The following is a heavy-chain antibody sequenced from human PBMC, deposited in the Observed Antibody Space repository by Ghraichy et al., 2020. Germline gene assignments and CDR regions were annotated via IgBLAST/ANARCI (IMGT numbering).Heavy chain of an antibody. CDR1: GFTFRTYK. D-gene: IGHD1/OR15-1a*01. Sequence: GGSLRLSCAASGFTFRTYKLNWVRQAPGKGLEWISSISSGSSNIYYADSVKGRFTISRDNAKNSLYLQMNSLRAEDTAVYYCARASDSSNWNNYYGMDVWGQGTTVTVS. V-gene: IGHV3-21*01. J-gene: IGHJ6*02. CDR2: ISSGSSNI. CDR3: ARASDSSNWNNYYGMDV.